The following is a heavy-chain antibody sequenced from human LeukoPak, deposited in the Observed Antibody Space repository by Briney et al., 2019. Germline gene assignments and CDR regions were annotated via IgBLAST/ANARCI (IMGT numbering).Heavy chain of an antibody. D-gene: IGHD3-10*01. V-gene: IGHV4-4*07. CDR2: IYISGST. J-gene: IGHJ6*03. CDR1: GGSISSYY. Sequence: SETLSLTCTVSGGSISSYYWSWIRQPAGKGLEWIGRIYISGSTNYNPSLKSRVTMSVDTSKNQFSLKLSSVTAADTAVCYCAREVRGRPLYYYYYMDVWGKGTTVTVSS. CDR3: AREVRGRPLYYYYYMDV.